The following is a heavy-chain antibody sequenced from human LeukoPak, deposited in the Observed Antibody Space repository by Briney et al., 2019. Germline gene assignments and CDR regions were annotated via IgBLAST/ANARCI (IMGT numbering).Heavy chain of an antibody. J-gene: IGHJ6*03. Sequence: MAGGSLRLSCAASGFTFSSYSMNWVRQAPGKGLEWVSSISSSSSYIYYADSVKGRFTISRDNAKNSLYLQMNSLRAEDTAVYYCARDPYSGSYGNYYYYFMDVWGKGTTVTISS. CDR1: GFTFSSYS. CDR2: ISSSSSYI. CDR3: ARDPYSGSYGNYYYYFMDV. V-gene: IGHV3-21*01. D-gene: IGHD1-26*01.